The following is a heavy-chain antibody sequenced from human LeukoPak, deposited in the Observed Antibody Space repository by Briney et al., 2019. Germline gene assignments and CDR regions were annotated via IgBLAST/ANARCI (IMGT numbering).Heavy chain of an antibody. D-gene: IGHD3-10*01. J-gene: IGHJ4*02. CDR2: ISSNGGTT. Sequence: GGSLRLSCVASGLPIADFAMHWVRQAPGKGLEYVSTISSNGGTTYYADSVKGRFTISRDNSKNTLYLQMSSLITEDTAVYYCLKDRGQGCCFGYWGQGTLVTVSS. CDR3: LKDRGQGCCFGY. CDR1: GLPIADFA. V-gene: IGHV3-64D*06.